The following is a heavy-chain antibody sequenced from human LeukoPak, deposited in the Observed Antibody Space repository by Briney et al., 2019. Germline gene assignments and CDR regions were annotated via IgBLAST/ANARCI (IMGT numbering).Heavy chain of an antibody. D-gene: IGHD3-3*01. Sequence: PGRSLRLSCAASGFTFSNYWMSWVRQAPGKGLEWVANIKQDGSEKYYVDSVKGRFTISRDNAKNSLYLQMNSLRAEDTAVYYCATYDFWRGYSFGYWGQGTLVTVSS. CDR3: ATYDFWRGYSFGY. V-gene: IGHV3-7*05. J-gene: IGHJ4*02. CDR2: IKQDGSEK. CDR1: GFTFSNYW.